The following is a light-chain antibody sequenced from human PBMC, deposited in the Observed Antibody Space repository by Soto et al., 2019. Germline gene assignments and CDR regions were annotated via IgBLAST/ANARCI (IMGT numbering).Light chain of an antibody. CDR1: NIGSES. CDR2: DDS. Sequence: SSELTQPPSVSVAPGQTARTTCGANNIGSESVQWYQQKPGQAPVLVVYDDSDRPSGIPERFSGSNSGNTATLTISRVEAGDEDDYYCQVWDSGSDHYVFGTGTKVTVL. J-gene: IGLJ1*01. V-gene: IGLV3-21*02. CDR3: QVWDSGSDHYV.